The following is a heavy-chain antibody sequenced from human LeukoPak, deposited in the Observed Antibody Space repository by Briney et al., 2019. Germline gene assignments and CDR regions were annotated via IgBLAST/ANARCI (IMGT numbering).Heavy chain of an antibody. CDR1: GFIFNSFW. D-gene: IGHD2/OR15-2a*01. CDR3: AKDRSTTISNTLGYFDY. CDR2: IKQDGSER. V-gene: IGHV3-7*03. J-gene: IGHJ4*02. Sequence: GGSLRLSCAASGFIFNSFWMSWVCQAPGKGLEWVANIKQDGSERYYVDSVKGRFTVSRDNAKNSLYLQMDSLRAEDTAVYYCAKDRSTTISNTLGYFDYWGQGVLVTVSS.